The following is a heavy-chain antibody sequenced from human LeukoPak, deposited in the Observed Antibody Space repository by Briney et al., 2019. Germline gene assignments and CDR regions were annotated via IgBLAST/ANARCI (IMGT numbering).Heavy chain of an antibody. Sequence: SETLSLTCTVSGGSISSSYWSWIRQPAGKGLEWIGRIYTSGSTNYNPSLTSRVTRSVDTSKNQFSLKLSSVNAADTAVYYCARDGMTFCAAVIVNHCDYYGIDVWGQGTMVTVSS. CDR3: ARDGMTFCAAVIVNHCDYYGIDV. J-gene: IGHJ6*02. CDR2: IYTSGST. V-gene: IGHV4-4*07. CDR1: GGSISSSY. D-gene: IGHD3-16*02.